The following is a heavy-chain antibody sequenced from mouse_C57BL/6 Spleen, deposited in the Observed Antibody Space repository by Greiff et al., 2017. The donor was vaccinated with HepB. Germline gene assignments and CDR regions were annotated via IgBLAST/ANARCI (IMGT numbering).Heavy chain of an antibody. CDR1: GYTFTSYW. CDR3: ARGNYGSLYDY. CDR2: IYPGSGST. Sequence: VQLQQPGAELVKPGASVKMSCKASGYTFTSYWITWVKQRPGQGLEWIGDIYPGSGSTNYNEKFKSKATLTVDTSSSTAYMQLSSLTSEDSSVYYCARGNYGSLYDYWGQGTTLTVSS. V-gene: IGHV1-55*01. D-gene: IGHD1-1*01. J-gene: IGHJ2*01.